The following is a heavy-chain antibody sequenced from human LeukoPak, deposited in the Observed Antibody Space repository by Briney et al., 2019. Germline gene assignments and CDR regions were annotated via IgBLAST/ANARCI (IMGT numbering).Heavy chain of an antibody. Sequence: PSETLSLTCTVSGGSISNKYWSWIRQPPGKGVEWIGYIYYSGSTNYNPSLKSRVTIIVDTSKTQFSLKLSSVTAADTAVYYCARRSYNSPFRYWGQGTLVTVSS. J-gene: IGHJ4*02. CDR1: GGSISNKY. V-gene: IGHV4-59*12. CDR2: IYYSGST. D-gene: IGHD5-24*01. CDR3: ARRSYNSPFRY.